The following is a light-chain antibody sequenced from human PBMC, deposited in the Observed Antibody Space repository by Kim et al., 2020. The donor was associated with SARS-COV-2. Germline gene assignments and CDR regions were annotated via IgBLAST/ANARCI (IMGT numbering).Light chain of an antibody. CDR3: QTWDTGIHV. CDR1: SGHSRNA. J-gene: IGLJ3*02. Sequence: QLVLTQSPSASASLGASVKLTCALSSGHSRNAIAWHQQQPERGPRYLMKLNSDGSHTKGDGIPDRFSGSSSGAERYLTISSLQSEDEADYSCQTWDTGIHVFGGGTQLTVL. V-gene: IGLV4-69*01. CDR2: LNSDGSH.